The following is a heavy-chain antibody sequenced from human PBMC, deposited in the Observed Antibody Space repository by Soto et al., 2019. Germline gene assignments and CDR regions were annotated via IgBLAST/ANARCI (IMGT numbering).Heavy chain of an antibody. CDR3: AAGYTTGPDAFDI. J-gene: IGHJ3*02. Sequence: EXLKISCKCSGYXFANYLVVWVRQMPGKGLELIGMIFPGDSDTKNSPSLQGQITISVDKPDSSAYLQWRSLKASDTAMYYCAAGYTTGPDAFDIWGQGTMVTVS. CDR1: GYXFANYL. V-gene: IGHV5-51*04. D-gene: IGHD6-13*01. CDR2: IFPGDSDT.